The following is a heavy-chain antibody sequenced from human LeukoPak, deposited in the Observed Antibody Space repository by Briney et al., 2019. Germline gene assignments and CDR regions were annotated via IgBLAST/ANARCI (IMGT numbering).Heavy chain of an antibody. J-gene: IGHJ4*02. Sequence: GGSLRLSCAASGFSFSNAWMNWVRQAPGKGLEWVGRIRSKTDGGTTDYAAPVKGRFTISRDDSKNTLYLQMNSLKTEDTAVYYCTTDGQQQWLVQGTYFDYWGQGTLVTVSS. CDR3: TTDGQQQWLVQGTYFDY. CDR1: GFSFSNAW. D-gene: IGHD6-19*01. CDR2: IRSKTDGGTT. V-gene: IGHV3-15*07.